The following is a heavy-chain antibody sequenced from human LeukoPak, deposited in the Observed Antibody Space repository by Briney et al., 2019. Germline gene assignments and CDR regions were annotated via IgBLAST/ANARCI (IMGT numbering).Heavy chain of an antibody. CDR2: ISPNSGGT. CDR3: ARGKVYTYNWFDP. Sequence: GASVKVSCKASGYTFTGSYMHWVRQAPGPGHEWMGWISPNSGGTNYSQKFQGRVTMTRDTSISAAYMELSRLRSDDTAVYYCARGKVYTYNWFDPWGQGALVTVSS. J-gene: IGHJ5*02. D-gene: IGHD2-8*01. V-gene: IGHV1-2*02. CDR1: GYTFTGSY.